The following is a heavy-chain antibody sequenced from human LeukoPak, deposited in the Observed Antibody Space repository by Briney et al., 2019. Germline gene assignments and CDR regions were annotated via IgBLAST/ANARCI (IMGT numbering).Heavy chain of an antibody. V-gene: IGHV3-30*18. Sequence: PGGSLRLSCAASGFTFSSYGMRWVREAPGKGLEWVAVISDDGSKTYYADSVKGRFTISRDNSTNTLYLQMNSLRAEDTGVYYCAKEDVLRYFDWLPEGAFDIWGQGTMVTVSS. CDR1: GFTFSSYG. CDR2: ISDDGSKT. D-gene: IGHD3-9*01. CDR3: AKEDVLRYFDWLPEGAFDI. J-gene: IGHJ3*02.